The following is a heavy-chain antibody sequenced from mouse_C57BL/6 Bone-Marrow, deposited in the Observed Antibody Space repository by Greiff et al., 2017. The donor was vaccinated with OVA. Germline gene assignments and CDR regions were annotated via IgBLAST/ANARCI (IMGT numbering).Heavy chain of an antibody. CDR3: ARHEEEGYSNYVAWFAY. D-gene: IGHD2-5*01. CDR2: FYPGSGSI. Sequence: QVQLQQSGAELVKPGASVKLSCKASGYTFTEYTIHWVKQRPGQGLEWIGWFYPGSGSIKYNEKFKDKATLTAAKSSSTDYMELSSLTSEDSAVYYCARHEEEGYSNYVAWFAYWGQGTLVTVSA. CDR1: GYTFTEYT. J-gene: IGHJ3*01. V-gene: IGHV1-62-2*01.